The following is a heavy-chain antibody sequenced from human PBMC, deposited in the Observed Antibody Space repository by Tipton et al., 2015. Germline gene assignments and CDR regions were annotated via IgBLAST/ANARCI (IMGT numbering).Heavy chain of an antibody. CDR1: GDSVSSNSAA. V-gene: IGHV6-1*01. Sequence: GLVKPSETLSLTCAISGDSVSSNSAAWNWIRQSPSRGLEWLGNTYYRSRWYSDYAVSVKSRITINSDTSKNQFSLQLNSVTPEDTAVYYYARGRNNAFDSWGQGTLVTVSS. J-gene: IGHJ3*02. CDR3: ARGRNNAFDS. CDR2: TYYRSRWYS.